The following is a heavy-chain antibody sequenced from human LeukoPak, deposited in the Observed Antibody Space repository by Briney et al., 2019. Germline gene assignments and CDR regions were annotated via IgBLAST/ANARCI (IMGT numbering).Heavy chain of an antibody. CDR2: INSDGSST. D-gene: IGHD6-19*01. Sequence: GGSLRLSCAASGFTFSSYWMHWVRQAPGKGLVWVSRINSDGSSTNYADSVKGRFTISRDNAKNTLHLQMNSLRAEDTAVYYCVRDLGIAVAPGYWGQGTLVTVSS. CDR1: GFTFSSYW. CDR3: VRDLGIAVAPGY. V-gene: IGHV3-74*01. J-gene: IGHJ4*02.